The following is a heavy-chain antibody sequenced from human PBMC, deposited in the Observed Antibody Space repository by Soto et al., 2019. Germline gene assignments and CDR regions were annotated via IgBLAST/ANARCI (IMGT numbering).Heavy chain of an antibody. D-gene: IGHD2-15*01. V-gene: IGHV3-23*01. CDR3: AIPNPRPVVGVVVVAHRDY. CDR1: GFTFSSYA. J-gene: IGHJ4*02. Sequence: EVQLLESGGGLVQPGGSLRLSCAASGFTFSSYAMSWVRQAPGKGLEWVSAISGSGGSTYYADSVKGRFTISRDNSKNTLYLQMNSLRAEDTAVYYCAIPNPRPVVGVVVVAHRDYWGQGTLVTVSS. CDR2: ISGSGGST.